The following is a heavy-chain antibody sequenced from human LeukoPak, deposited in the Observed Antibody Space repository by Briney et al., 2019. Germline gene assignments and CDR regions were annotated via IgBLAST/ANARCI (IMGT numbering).Heavy chain of an antibody. D-gene: IGHD5-18*01. J-gene: IGHJ4*02. CDR1: GFTFSSYS. V-gene: IGHV3-21*01. CDR2: ISSSSSYI. CDR3: SRGTGYSSGYFDY. Sequence: GGSLRLSCAASGFTFSSYSMNWVRQAPGKGLEWVSSISSSSSYIYYADSVKGRFTISRDNAKNSLYLQMNSLRAEDTAVYYCSRGTGYSSGYFDYWGQGTLVTVSS.